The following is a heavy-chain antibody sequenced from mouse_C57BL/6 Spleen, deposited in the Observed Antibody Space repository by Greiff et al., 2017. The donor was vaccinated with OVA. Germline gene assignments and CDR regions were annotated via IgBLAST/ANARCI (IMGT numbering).Heavy chain of an antibody. D-gene: IGHD1-1*01. CDR1: GFSLTSYG. CDR3: ARQGDDYGSFYAIDY. V-gene: IGHV2-6-1*01. Sequence: VQVVESGPGLVAPSQSLSITCTVSGFSLTSYGVHWVRQPPGKGLEWLVVIWSDGSTTYNSALKSRLSISKDNTKSQVFLKMNSRQTDDTAMYYCARQGDDYGSFYAIDYWGQGTSVTVSS. CDR2: IWSDGST. J-gene: IGHJ4*01.